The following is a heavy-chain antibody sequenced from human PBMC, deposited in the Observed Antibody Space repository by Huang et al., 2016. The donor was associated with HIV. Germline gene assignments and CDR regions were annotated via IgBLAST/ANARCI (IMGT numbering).Heavy chain of an antibody. CDR2: IRASNGNT. D-gene: IGHD3-22*01. CDR1: GYTFTSYG. CDR3: ARARVITGYYYYGMDV. V-gene: IGHV1-18*04. Sequence: QVQLVQSGAEVKKPGASVKVSCKASGYTFTSYGISWVRQAPGQGLEWMGWIRASNGNTNDAQKLQGRVTMTTDTSTSTAYMELRSLRSDDTAVYYCARARVITGYYYYGMDVWGQGTTVTVSS. J-gene: IGHJ6*02.